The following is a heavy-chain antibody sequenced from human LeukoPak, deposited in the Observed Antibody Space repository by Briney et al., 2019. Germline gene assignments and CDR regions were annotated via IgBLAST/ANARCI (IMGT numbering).Heavy chain of an antibody. V-gene: IGHV1-18*01. Sequence: ASVKVSCKASGYTFTSYGINWVRQAPGQGLEWMGWISAYNGNTNYSQKLQDRITMTTDTATTTAYMELRSLRSDDTAVYYCGRGYCSSTSCYDAFDIWGQGTMVTVSS. CDR1: GYTFTSYG. J-gene: IGHJ3*02. CDR2: ISAYNGNT. CDR3: GRGYCSSTSCYDAFDI. D-gene: IGHD2-2*01.